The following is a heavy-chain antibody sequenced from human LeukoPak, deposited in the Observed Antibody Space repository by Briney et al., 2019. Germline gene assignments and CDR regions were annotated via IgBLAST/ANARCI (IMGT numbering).Heavy chain of an antibody. V-gene: IGHV3-48*01. CDR1: GFNFNVYS. CDR3: AELGITMIGGV. CDR2: ISSSGRTI. Sequence: QSGGSLRLSCAASGFNFNVYSMTWVRQAPGKGLEWLSYISSSGRTIYYADSVKGRFSISRDNAKNSLFLHMDSLRVEDTGVYYCAELGITMIGGVWGKGTTVTISS. D-gene: IGHD3-10*02. J-gene: IGHJ6*04.